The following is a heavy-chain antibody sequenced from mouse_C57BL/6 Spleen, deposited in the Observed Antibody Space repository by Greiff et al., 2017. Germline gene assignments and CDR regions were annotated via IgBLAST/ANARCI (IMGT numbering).Heavy chain of an antibody. J-gene: IGHJ3*01. CDR2: IYPGGGYT. V-gene: IGHV1-63*01. D-gene: IGHD2-5*01. CDR3: ARGADYSNYVGFAY. Sequence: VQLQQSGAELVRPGTSVKMSCKASGYTFTNYWIGWAKQRPGHGLEWIGDIYPGGGYTNYNEKFKGKATLTADKSSSTAYMQFSSLTSEDSAIYYCARGADYSNYVGFAYWGQGTLVTVSA. CDR1: GYTFTNYW.